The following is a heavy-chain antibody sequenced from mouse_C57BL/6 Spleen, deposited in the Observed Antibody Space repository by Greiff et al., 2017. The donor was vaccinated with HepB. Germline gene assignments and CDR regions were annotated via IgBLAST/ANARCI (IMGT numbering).Heavy chain of an antibody. V-gene: IGHV5-17*01. CDR1: GFTFSDYG. J-gene: IGHJ2*01. Sequence: EVKLVESGGGLVKPGGSLKLSCAASGFTFSDYGMHWVRQAPEKGLEWVAYISSGSSTIYYADTVKGRFTISRDNAKNTLFLQMTSLRSEDTAMYYCARGGLLPYFDYWGQGTTLTVSS. CDR3: ARGGLLPYFDY. D-gene: IGHD1-1*01. CDR2: ISSGSSTI.